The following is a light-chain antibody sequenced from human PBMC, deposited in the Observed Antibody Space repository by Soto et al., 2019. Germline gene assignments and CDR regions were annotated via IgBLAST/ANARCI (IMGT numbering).Light chain of an antibody. CDR2: GAS. Sequence: EIVLTQSPGTLSFSPGERATLSCRASQSVSSNYLAWYQQKPGQAPRLLIYGASNRATGIPDRFSGSGSGTDFTLTITRLEPEDFATYYCQQSYSTPRTFGQGTKVEIK. J-gene: IGKJ1*01. CDR1: QSVSSNY. V-gene: IGKV3-20*01. CDR3: QQSYSTPRT.